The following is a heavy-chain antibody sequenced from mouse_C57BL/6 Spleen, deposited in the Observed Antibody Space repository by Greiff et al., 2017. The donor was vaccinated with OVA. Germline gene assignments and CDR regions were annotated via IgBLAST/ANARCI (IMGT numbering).Heavy chain of an antibody. CDR1: GYAFSSSW. CDR2: IYPGDGDT. J-gene: IGHJ2*01. Sequence: QLQQSGPELVKPGASVKISCKASGYAFSSSWMNWVKQRPGKGLEWIGRIYPGDGDTNYNGKFKGKATLTADKSSSTAYMQLSSLTSEDSAVYFCARWGITTVVEGRNYFDYWGQGTTLTVSS. V-gene: IGHV1-82*01. CDR3: ARWGITTVVEGRNYFDY. D-gene: IGHD1-1*01.